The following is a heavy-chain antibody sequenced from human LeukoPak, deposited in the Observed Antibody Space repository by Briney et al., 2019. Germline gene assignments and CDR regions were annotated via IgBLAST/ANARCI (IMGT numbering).Heavy chain of an antibody. CDR1: GGSFSGYH. D-gene: IGHD6-19*01. J-gene: IGHJ1*01. Sequence: PSETLSLTCAVYGGSFSGYHWSWIRQPPGKGLEWIGEINHSGSTNYNPSLKSRVTISVDTSKNQFSLKLSSVTAADTAVYYCARERPRDSGWYRQGYFQHWGQGTLVTVSS. V-gene: IGHV4-34*01. CDR3: ARERPRDSGWYRQGYFQH. CDR2: INHSGST.